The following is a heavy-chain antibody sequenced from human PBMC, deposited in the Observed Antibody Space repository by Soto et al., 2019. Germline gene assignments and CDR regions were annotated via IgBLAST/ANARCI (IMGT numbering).Heavy chain of an antibody. CDR2: ISSSSSTI. J-gene: IGHJ3*02. V-gene: IGHV3-48*01. Sequence: GGSLRLSCAASGFTFCSYSVNWVRQAPGKGLEWVSYISSSSSTIYYADSVKGRFTISRDNAKNSLYLQMNSLRAEDTAVYYCARDRGAFDIWGQGTMVTVSS. CDR1: GFTFCSYS. CDR3: ARDRGAFDI.